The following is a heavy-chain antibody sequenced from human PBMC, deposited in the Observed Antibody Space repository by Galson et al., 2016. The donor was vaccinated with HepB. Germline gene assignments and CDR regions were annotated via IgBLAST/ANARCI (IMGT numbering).Heavy chain of an antibody. D-gene: IGHD1-14*01. J-gene: IGHJ4*02. Sequence: SLRLSCAASGFTFRTYAVHWVRQAPGKGPEWVAVISRDGDVKHYTDSVKGRFTISRDNSRNTLYLQMDSLRPEDTAVYYCHNGRKNNYWGQGTLVTVSS. CDR1: GFTFRTYA. V-gene: IGHV3-30*14. CDR2: ISRDGDVK. CDR3: HNGRKNNY.